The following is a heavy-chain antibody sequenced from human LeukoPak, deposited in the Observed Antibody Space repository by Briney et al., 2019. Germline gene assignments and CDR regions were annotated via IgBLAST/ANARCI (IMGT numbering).Heavy chain of an antibody. CDR2: IIPIFGTA. CDR3: TRRYYHDSSGNYYGDY. D-gene: IGHD3-22*01. J-gene: IGHJ4*02. V-gene: IGHV1-69*13. CDR1: GGTFSSYA. Sequence: SVKVSCKASGGTFSSYAISWVRQAPGQGLEWMGGIIPIFGTANYAQKFQGRVTITADESTSTAYMELSSLRSEDTAVYYCTRRYYHDSSGNYYGDYWGQGTRVTVSS.